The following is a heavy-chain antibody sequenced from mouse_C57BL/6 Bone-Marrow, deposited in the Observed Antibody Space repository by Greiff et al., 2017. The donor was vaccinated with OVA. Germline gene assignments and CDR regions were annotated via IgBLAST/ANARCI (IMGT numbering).Heavy chain of an antibody. CDR1: GYTFTSYG. Sequence: QVQLQQPGAELARPGASVKLSCKASGYTFTSYGMRWVKPRTGQGLEWIGEIYPSSGDTYYNEKFKGKATLTVDKSSSTAYMELRRLTYEDSAVYFSANHNTTRAAGAMDYWGQGTSVTVSS. D-gene: IGHD1-1*01. J-gene: IGHJ4*01. CDR3: ANHNTTRAAGAMDY. V-gene: IGHV1-81*01. CDR2: IYPSSGDT.